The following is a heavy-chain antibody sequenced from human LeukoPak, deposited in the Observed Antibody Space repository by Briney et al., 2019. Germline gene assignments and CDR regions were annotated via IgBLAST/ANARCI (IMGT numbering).Heavy chain of an antibody. Sequence: SETLSLTCTVSGGSITSNSYYWGWIRQPPGKGLEWIGSIYYSGKTNYNPSLKNRVTISVDTSKNQFSLKLRSVTAADTAVFYCARQGYADFSPRPFDYWGQGTLVTVSS. CDR1: GGSITSNSYY. D-gene: IGHD4-17*01. CDR2: IYYSGKT. CDR3: ARQGYADFSPRPFDY. V-gene: IGHV4-39*01. J-gene: IGHJ4*02.